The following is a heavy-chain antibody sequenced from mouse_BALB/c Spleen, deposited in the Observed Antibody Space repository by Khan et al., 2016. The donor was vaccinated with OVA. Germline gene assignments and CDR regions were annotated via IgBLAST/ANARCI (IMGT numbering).Heavy chain of an antibody. J-gene: IGHJ3*01. CDR1: GFSLSASGVS. D-gene: IGHD2-4*01. CDR3: ARRPRGVYSDYLFAY. Sequence: QVTLKESGPGILQPSQTLNLTCSFSGFSLSASGVSVSWIRQPSGKGLEWLAHIYWDDDKRYNPSLESRLTISKDTSRNQVFLKITSVDTADTATYYCARRPRGVYSDYLFAYWGQGTLVTVSA. CDR2: IYWDDDK. V-gene: IGHV8-12*01.